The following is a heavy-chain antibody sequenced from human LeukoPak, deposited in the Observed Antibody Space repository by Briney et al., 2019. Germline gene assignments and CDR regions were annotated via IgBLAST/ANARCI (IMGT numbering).Heavy chain of an antibody. Sequence: GGSLRLSCAASGFTFSSYGMHWVRQAPGKGLEWVAVIWYDGSNKYYADSVKGRFTISRDNSKNTLYRQMNSLRAEDTAVYYCARDVPAYYYDSSGYTDAFDIWGQGTMVTVSS. CDR1: GFTFSSYG. CDR3: ARDVPAYYYDSSGYTDAFDI. CDR2: IWYDGSNK. J-gene: IGHJ3*02. D-gene: IGHD3-22*01. V-gene: IGHV3-33*01.